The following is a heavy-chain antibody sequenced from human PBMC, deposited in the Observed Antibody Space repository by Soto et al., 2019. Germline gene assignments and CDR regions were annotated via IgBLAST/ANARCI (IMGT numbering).Heavy chain of an antibody. CDR2: IDHSGST. V-gene: IGHV4-4*02. D-gene: IGHD6-19*01. CDR3: VRDSGNGWKDY. CDR1: GGSISSTNW. J-gene: IGHJ4*02. Sequence: SETLSLTCAVSGGSISSTNWWNWVRQPPGKGLEWIGEIDHSGSTNYNPSLKSRVTMSVDKPKNQFSLKLSSVTAADTAVYYCVRDSGNGWKDYWGKGTLVTVS.